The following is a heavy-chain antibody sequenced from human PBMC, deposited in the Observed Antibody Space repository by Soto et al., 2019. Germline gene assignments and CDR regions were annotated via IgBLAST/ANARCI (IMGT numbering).Heavy chain of an antibody. D-gene: IGHD3-22*01. CDR1: GGSLNNNDYY. J-gene: IGHJ2*01. CDR2: VYSSGSS. V-gene: IGHV4-30-4*01. CDR3: ARMSYFYDKWYFDL. Sequence: QLQESGPGLVKPSQTLSLTCSVSGGSLNNNDYYWSGIRQTTGKGLEGIGYVYSSGSSDYIPSLMSRLSMSIDKSKNQFHLKLNSVTAADTATYYCARMSYFYDKWYFDLWGRGTLVTVSS.